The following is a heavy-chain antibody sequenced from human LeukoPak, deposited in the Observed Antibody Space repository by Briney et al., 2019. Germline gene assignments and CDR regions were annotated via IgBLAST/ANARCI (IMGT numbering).Heavy chain of an antibody. J-gene: IGHJ4*02. D-gene: IGHD1-26*01. V-gene: IGHV3-43*02. CDR2: ISGDGGST. Sequence: GGSLRLSCAASGFTFDDYAMHWVRQAPGNGLEWVSLISGDGGSTYYADSVKGRSTISRDNSKNSLYLQMNSLRTEDTALYYCAKDIVGVAYSGIDYWGQGTLVTVSS. CDR3: AKDIVGVAYSGIDY. CDR1: GFTFDDYA.